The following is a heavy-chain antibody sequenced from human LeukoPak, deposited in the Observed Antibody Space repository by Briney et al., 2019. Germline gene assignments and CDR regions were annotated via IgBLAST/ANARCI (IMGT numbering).Heavy chain of an antibody. D-gene: IGHD3-3*01. CDR1: GFIFSRYW. J-gene: IGHJ4*02. CDR3: ARDPSMFGVVIKVLPDADRGY. V-gene: IGHV3-7*01. Sequence: GGSLRLSCTASGFIFSRYWMRWVRQAPGKGLEWVANIKQDGSEKYYVDSVKGRFTISRDNAKNSLFLQLNSLRAEDTAVYYCARDPSMFGVVIKVLPDADRGYWGQGTLVTVSS. CDR2: IKQDGSEK.